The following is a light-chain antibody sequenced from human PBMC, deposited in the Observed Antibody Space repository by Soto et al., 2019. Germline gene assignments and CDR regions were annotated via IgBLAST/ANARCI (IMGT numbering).Light chain of an antibody. V-gene: IGLV2-8*01. CDR3: KSYAGSINYV. CDR1: SNDVGGYNF. Sequence: QSALTHPPSASGSPGQSVTISCTGTSNDVGGYNFVSWYQHHPGKAPKLMIYEVSKRSSGVPDRFSGSKSGNTASLTVSGLQAEDEADYYCKSYAGSINYVFGTGTKLTVL. J-gene: IGLJ1*01. CDR2: EVS.